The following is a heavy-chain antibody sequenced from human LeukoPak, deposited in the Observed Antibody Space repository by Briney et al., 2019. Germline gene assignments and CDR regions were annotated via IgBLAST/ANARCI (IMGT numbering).Heavy chain of an antibody. J-gene: IGHJ4*02. D-gene: IGHD1-20*01. CDR2: VDRSGNDI. CDR1: GFTFTTYA. CDR3: ARDDNWSFDY. V-gene: IGHV3-48*02. Sequence: QPGGSLRLSCAASGFTFTTYAMNWVRQAPGKGLEWVSYVDRSGNDIYLADSVKGRFTISRDTAKSSVYLQMNSLSDEDTAVYYCARDDNWSFDYWGQGSLVTVSS.